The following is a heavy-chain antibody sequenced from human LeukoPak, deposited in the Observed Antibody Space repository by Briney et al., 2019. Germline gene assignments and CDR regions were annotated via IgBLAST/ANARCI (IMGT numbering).Heavy chain of an antibody. Sequence: GRSLRLSRAASGFTFSSYGMHWVRQAPGKGLEWVAVIWYDGSNKYYADSVKGRFTISRDNSKNTLYLQMNSLRAEDTAVYYCARDPYSSGWYGWFDPWGQGTLVTVSS. J-gene: IGHJ5*02. CDR1: GFTFSSYG. D-gene: IGHD6-19*01. CDR3: ARDPYSSGWYGWFDP. V-gene: IGHV3-33*01. CDR2: IWYDGSNK.